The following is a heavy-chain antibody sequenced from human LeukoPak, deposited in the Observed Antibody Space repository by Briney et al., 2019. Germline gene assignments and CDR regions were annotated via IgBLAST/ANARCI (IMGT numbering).Heavy chain of an antibody. CDR1: GFTFSSYA. V-gene: IGHV3-9*01. J-gene: IGHJ4*02. Sequence: GGSLRLSCAASGFTFSSYAMHWVRQAPGKGLEWVSGINWNSNNIDYADSVKGRFTISRDNAKNSLYLQMNSLRAEDTALYYCAKASSGYYSAILDWGQGTLVTVSS. D-gene: IGHD3-22*01. CDR2: INWNSNNI. CDR3: AKASSGYYSAILD.